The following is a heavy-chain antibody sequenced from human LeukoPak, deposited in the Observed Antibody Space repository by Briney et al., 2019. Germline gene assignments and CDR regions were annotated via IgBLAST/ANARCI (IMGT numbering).Heavy chain of an antibody. J-gene: IGHJ6*03. Sequence: SETLSLTCTVSGGSITSGGYYWNWIPQSPGKGLEWIGFLSYSGRTNYNPSLKSRLSMSVDTSKNQFSLRLNSVTAADTAVYYCARKNDYGASYYIDIWGKGTAVTVSS. CDR1: GGSITSGGYY. CDR3: ARKNDYGASYYIDI. CDR2: LSYSGRT. V-gene: IGHV4-31*03. D-gene: IGHD4-17*01.